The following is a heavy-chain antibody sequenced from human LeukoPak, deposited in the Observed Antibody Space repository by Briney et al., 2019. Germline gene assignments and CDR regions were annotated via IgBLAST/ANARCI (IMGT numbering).Heavy chain of an antibody. CDR1: GFSISDNF. Sequence: GGSLRLSCAVSGFSISDNFMGWVRQTPGKGLVWVSRISGDGSSTNYADSVKGRFTISRDNAKNTLYLQMNSLRAEDTAVYYCARTYLVGWYFDLWGRGALVTVSS. CDR2: ISGDGSST. D-gene: IGHD3-16*01. V-gene: IGHV3-74*01. J-gene: IGHJ2*01. CDR3: ARTYLVGWYFDL.